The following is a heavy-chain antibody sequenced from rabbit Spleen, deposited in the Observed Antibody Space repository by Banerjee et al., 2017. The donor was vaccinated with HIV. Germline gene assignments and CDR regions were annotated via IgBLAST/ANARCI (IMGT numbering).Heavy chain of an antibody. CDR2: IDSGSSGFT. Sequence: QSLEESGGDLVKPGASLTLTCIASGVSFSGDSYMCWVRQAPGKGLEWIACIDSGSSGFTYYASWAKGRFTITRSTSLNTVTLQLNSLTAADTATYFCARDLLGVIGWNFYLWGPGTLVTVS. J-gene: IGHJ4*01. D-gene: IGHD1-1*01. V-gene: IGHV1S40*01. CDR3: ARDLLGVIGWNFYL. CDR1: GVSFSGDSY.